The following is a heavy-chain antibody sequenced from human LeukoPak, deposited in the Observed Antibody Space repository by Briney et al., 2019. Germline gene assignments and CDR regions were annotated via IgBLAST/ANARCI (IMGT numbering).Heavy chain of an antibody. D-gene: IGHD2-15*01. Sequence: GGSLRLSCAASGFTFNSYAMAWVRQAPGKGLKWVSSLASGRSPSYADSLQGRLTMSSDNAKNTLYLQMDNLRAEDTAIYYCARQLGYCSAGTCYFDSWGLGTQVAVSS. CDR3: ARQLGYCSAGTCYFDS. V-gene: IGHV3-23*05. CDR1: GFTFNSYA. J-gene: IGHJ4*02. CDR2: LASGRSP.